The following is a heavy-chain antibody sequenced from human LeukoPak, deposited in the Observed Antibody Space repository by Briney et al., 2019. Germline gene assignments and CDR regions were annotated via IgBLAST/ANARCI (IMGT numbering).Heavy chain of an antibody. D-gene: IGHD3-3*01. V-gene: IGHV1-8*01. Sequence: ASVKVSCKASGYTFTGYDINWVRQATGQGLEWMGWMNPNSGNTGYAQKFQGRVTITRNTSISTAYMELSSLRSEDTAVYYCAREAYYDFWSGYTGYYYYMDVWGKGTTVTVSS. CDR1: GYTFTGYD. J-gene: IGHJ6*03. CDR2: MNPNSGNT. CDR3: AREAYYDFWSGYTGYYYYMDV.